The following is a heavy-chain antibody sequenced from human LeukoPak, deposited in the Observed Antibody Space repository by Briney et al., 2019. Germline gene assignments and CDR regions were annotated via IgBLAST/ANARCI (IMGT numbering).Heavy chain of an antibody. V-gene: IGHV4-4*07. D-gene: IGHD2-21*02. CDR2: IYTTGST. Sequence: SETLSLTCTVSGDSISSYYWSWIRQPAGKGLEWIGRIYTTGSTNYNPSLKSRLTISVDTSKNQLRSVTAADTAVYYCARIKCGGDCRGYYYYYHMDVWGKGTTVTISS. CDR1: GDSISSYY. J-gene: IGHJ6*03. CDR3: ARIKCGGDCRGYYYYYHMDV.